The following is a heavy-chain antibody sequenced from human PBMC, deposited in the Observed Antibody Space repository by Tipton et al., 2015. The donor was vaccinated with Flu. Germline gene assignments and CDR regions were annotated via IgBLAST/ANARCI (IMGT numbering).Heavy chain of an antibody. CDR1: GFTFRDYG. V-gene: IGHV3-23*01. CDR3: AKGSAGATVVRAYYFDY. Sequence: SLILSCAASGFTFRDYGMSWVRQAPGKGLEWVSNINGEGRSTYYADSVKGRFTISRDNSKNMLYLDMNSLRDEDTAIYYCAKGSAGATVVRAYYFDYWGQGTLGTVSS. D-gene: IGHD1-26*01. J-gene: IGHJ4*02. CDR2: INGEGRST.